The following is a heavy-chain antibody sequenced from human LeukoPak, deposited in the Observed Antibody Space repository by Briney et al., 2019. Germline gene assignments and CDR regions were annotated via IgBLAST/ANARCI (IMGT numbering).Heavy chain of an antibody. D-gene: IGHD3-22*01. CDR1: GYTFSSYS. Sequence: GGSLRLSCVASGYTFSSYSINWVRQAPGKGLEWVSSISVRSNYIYYADSVRGRFSISRDDARDSLYLQVNSLRAEDTAVYYCVRLRRNSDTSGFYYDYDFWGQGTLVTVSS. V-gene: IGHV3-21*01. CDR2: ISVRSNYI. J-gene: IGHJ4*02. CDR3: VRLRRNSDTSGFYYDYDF.